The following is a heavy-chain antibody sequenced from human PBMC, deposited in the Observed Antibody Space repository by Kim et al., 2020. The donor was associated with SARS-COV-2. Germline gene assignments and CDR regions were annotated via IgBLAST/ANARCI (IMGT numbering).Heavy chain of an antibody. CDR2: INHSGDNT. CDR3: ARAGSYSSPIGA. CDR1: GYTFINYY. D-gene: IGHD6-19*01. J-gene: IGHJ3*01. Sequence: ASVKVSCKASGYTFINYYIHWVRQAPGQGLEWMGIINHSGDNTIYEQKFQGRVTVTRDTSTSTVYMELSSLRSEDTAVYYCARAGSYSSPIGAWGQGTMVTVSS. V-gene: IGHV1-46*01.